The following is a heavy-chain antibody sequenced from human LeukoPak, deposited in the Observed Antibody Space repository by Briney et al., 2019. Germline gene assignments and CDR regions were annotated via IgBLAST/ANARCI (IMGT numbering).Heavy chain of an antibody. CDR1: GGSISSSGFY. V-gene: IGHV4-39*01. CDR3: ARTHSGTYYGFDH. CDR2: IYYAGST. J-gene: IGHJ4*02. Sequence: SETLSLTCTVSGGSISSSGFYWGWIRQPPGKGLEWIGSIYYAGSTYYNPSLKSRVTISVDTSKNQLSLKLSSVTAADTAVYYCARTHSGTYYGFDHRGRGTLVTVSS. D-gene: IGHD1-26*01.